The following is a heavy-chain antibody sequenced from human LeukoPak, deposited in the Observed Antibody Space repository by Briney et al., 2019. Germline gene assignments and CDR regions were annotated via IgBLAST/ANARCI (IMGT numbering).Heavy chain of an antibody. CDR3: TSNRGYSYGPPDLFDY. V-gene: IGHV3-30*02. CDR1: GFTFSSYG. CDR2: IRYDGSNK. D-gene: IGHD5-18*01. J-gene: IGHJ4*02. Sequence: GGSLRLSCAASGFTFSSYGMHWVRQAPGKGLEWVAFIRYDGSNKYYADSVKGRFTISRDNSKNTLYLQMNSLRAEDTAVYYCTSNRGYSYGPPDLFDYWGQGTLVTVSS.